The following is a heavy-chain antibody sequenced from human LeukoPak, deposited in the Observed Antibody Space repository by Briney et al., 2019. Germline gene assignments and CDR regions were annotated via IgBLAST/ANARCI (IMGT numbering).Heavy chain of an antibody. CDR1: GFTFTGHY. J-gene: IGHJ4*02. D-gene: IGHD7-27*01. CDR2: IHAGRGDT. CDR3: ARDENWGPDY. V-gene: IGHV1-2*02. Sequence: GASVNVSCKASGFTFTGHYMHWVRQAPGQGREWMGWIHAGRGDTNYAQKFQGRFTMTRDTSINTLFMELSSLRSDDTAVYYCARDENWGPDYWGQGTLVTVSS.